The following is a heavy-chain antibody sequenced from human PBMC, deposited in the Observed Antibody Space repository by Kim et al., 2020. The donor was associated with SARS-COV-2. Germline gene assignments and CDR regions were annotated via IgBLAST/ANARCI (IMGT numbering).Heavy chain of an antibody. D-gene: IGHD3-10*01. Sequence: GGSLRLSCAASGFTFTNYAMSWVRQAPGKGLEWVSGISGGGDDEYYADSVRGRFIISRDHSKNTLYLQMNNLRAEDTALYYCAKGGVGYGSGDYFAYWG. V-gene: IGHV3-23*01. CDR1: GFTFTNYA. CDR2: ISGGGDDE. CDR3: AKGGVGYGSGDYFAY. J-gene: IGHJ4*01.